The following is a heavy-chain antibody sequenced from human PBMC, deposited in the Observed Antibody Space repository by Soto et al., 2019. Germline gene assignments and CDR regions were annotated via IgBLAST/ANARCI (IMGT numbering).Heavy chain of an antibody. CDR2: IIPIFGTA. CDR1: GGTFSSYA. D-gene: IGHD4-17*01. CDR3: ARRGAPYGGNSGRASSAFDI. V-gene: IGHV1-69*12. Sequence: QVQLVQSGAEVKKPGSSVKVSCKASGGTFSSYAISWVRQAPGQGLEWMGGIIPIFGTANYAQKFQGRVRITADESTSTAYMELSSLRSEETAVYYCARRGAPYGGNSGRASSAFDIWGQGTMVTVSS. J-gene: IGHJ3*02.